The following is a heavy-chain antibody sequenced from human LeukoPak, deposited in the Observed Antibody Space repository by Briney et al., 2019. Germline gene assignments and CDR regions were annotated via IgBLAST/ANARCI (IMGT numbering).Heavy chain of an antibody. CDR1: GGSMRNYY. V-gene: IGHV4-59*08. Sequence: SETLSLTCTVSGGSMRNYYWSWIRPYPGKGLEWIGYIHYSGSTDYNPSLRSRVTISVDTSKSQFSLKLSSVTAADTAVYYCARGPLNWFDPWGQGTLVTVSS. CDR3: ARGPLNWFDP. CDR2: IHYSGST. J-gene: IGHJ5*02.